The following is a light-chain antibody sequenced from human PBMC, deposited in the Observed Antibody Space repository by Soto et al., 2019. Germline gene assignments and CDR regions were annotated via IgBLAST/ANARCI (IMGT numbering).Light chain of an antibody. Sequence: QSALTQPPSVSGSPGQSVTISCTGTSSDVGSYNRVSWYQQPPGTAPKLMIYEVRNRPSGVPDRFSGSKSGNTASLTISGLQAEDEADYYCSSYTSSSTLVFAGGTKLTVL. CDR2: EVR. CDR3: SSYTSSSTLV. V-gene: IGLV2-18*02. J-gene: IGLJ2*01. CDR1: SSDVGSYNR.